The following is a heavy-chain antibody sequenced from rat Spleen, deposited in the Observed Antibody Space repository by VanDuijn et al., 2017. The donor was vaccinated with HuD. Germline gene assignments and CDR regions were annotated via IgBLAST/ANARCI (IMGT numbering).Heavy chain of an antibody. Sequence: QVQLKESGPGLVQPSQTLSLTCTVSGLSLTSNSVSWIRQPPGKGLEWMGVIWNNGGTDYHSAIKSRLSISRDTSKSQVFLKMNSLQTEDTAMYFCASGIFDFWGQGVMVTVSS. J-gene: IGHJ2*01. CDR2: IWNNGGT. D-gene: IGHD1-4*01. CDR1: GLSLTSNS. V-gene: IGHV2-47*01. CDR3: ASGIFDF.